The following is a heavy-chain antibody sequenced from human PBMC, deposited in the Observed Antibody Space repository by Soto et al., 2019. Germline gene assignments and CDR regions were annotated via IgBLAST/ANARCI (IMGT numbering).Heavy chain of an antibody. CDR3: ARDWRGYGYGYYYYYGMDV. CDR2: IYYSGST. CDR1: GGSISSGGYY. V-gene: IGHV4-31*03. J-gene: IGHJ6*02. D-gene: IGHD5-18*01. Sequence: PSETLSLTCTVSGGSISSGGYYWSWIRQHPGKGLEWIGYIYYSGSTYYNPSLKSRVTISVDTSKNQFSLKLSSVTAADTAVYYCARDWRGYGYGYYYYYGMDVWGQGTTVTVSS.